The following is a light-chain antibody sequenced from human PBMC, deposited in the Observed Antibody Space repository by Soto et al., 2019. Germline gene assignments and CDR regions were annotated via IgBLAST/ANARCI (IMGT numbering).Light chain of an antibody. CDR3: QTWGTGIRV. Sequence: QAVVTQSHSASASLGASVKLTCTLSSGHSSYAIAWHQQQPEKGPRYLMKLNSDGSHSKGDGIPDRFSGSSSGAERYLTISSLQSEDEADYYCQTWGTGIRVFGGGTKLTVL. V-gene: IGLV4-69*01. CDR2: LNSDGSH. CDR1: SGHSSYA. J-gene: IGLJ2*01.